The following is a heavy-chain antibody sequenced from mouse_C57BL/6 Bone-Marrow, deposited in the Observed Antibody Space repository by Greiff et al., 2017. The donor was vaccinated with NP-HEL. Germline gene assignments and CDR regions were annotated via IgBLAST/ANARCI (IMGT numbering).Heavy chain of an antibody. D-gene: IGHD1-1*01. CDR1: GYTFTDYY. J-gene: IGHJ2*01. CDR3: ARERITTVLDY. V-gene: IGHV1-76*01. CDR2: IYPGSGNT. Sequence: QVQLQQSGAELVRPGASVKLSCKASGYTFTDYYINWVKQRPGQGLEWIARIYPGSGNTYYNEKFKGKATLTAEKSSSTAYMQLSSLTSEDSAVYFCARERITTVLDYWGQGTTLTVSS.